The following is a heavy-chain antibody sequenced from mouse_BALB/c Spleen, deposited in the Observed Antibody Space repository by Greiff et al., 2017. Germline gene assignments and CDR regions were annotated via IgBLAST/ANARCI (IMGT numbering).Heavy chain of an antibody. J-gene: IGHJ3*01. Sequence: VKLQESGPGLVAPSQSLSITCTVSGFSLTSYGVHWVRQPPGKGLEWLGVIWAGGSTNYNSALMSRLSISKDNSKSQVFLKMNSLQTDDTAMYYCARDKYGIYWGQGTLVTVSA. V-gene: IGHV2-9*02. CDR3: ARDKYGIY. CDR1: GFSLTSYG. CDR2: IWAGGST. D-gene: IGHD2-10*02.